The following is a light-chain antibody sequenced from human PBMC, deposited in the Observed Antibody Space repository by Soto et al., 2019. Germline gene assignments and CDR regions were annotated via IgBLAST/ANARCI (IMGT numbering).Light chain of an antibody. J-gene: IGKJ1*01. Sequence: DIQMTQSPPTLPASVGDRVTITCRASQSISNWLAWYQQKPGKAPKLLIYDASSLESGVPSRFSGSGSGTEFTLTISSLQPDDFATYYCQQYNSYSWTFGQGTKVDI. CDR3: QQYNSYSWT. CDR2: DAS. CDR1: QSISNW. V-gene: IGKV1-5*01.